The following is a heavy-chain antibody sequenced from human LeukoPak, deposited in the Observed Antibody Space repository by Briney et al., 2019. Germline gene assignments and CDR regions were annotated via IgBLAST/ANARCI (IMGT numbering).Heavy chain of an antibody. CDR2: IDWDDDK. Sequence: SGPALVKPTQTLTLTCTFSGFSLSTSGMFVSWIRQPPGKALEWLARIDWDDDKYYSTSLKTRLTISKDTSKNQVVLTMTNMDPVDTATYYCARISRGSGSPPFGMDVWGQGTTVTVSS. CDR3: ARISRGSGSPPFGMDV. V-gene: IGHV2-70*11. D-gene: IGHD3-10*01. CDR1: GFSLSTSGMF. J-gene: IGHJ6*02.